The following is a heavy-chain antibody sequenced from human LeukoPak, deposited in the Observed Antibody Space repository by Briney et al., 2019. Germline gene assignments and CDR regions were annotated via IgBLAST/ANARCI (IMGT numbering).Heavy chain of an antibody. Sequence: ASVKVSCKTSGYTFTGYYMHWVRQAPGQGLEWMGWINPNSGGTNYAQKFQGRVTMTRDMSTTTVYMELSSLRSDDTAVYYCARGDFGGTMKVVVPGYMDVWGKGTTVTVSS. D-gene: IGHD3-22*01. J-gene: IGHJ6*03. CDR3: ARGDFGGTMKVVVPGYMDV. CDR1: GYTFTGYY. V-gene: IGHV1-2*02. CDR2: INPNSGGT.